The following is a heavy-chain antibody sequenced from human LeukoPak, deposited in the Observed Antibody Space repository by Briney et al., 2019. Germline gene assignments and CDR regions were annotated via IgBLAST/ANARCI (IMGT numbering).Heavy chain of an antibody. CDR3: ARIYDIALDY. CDR2: IYYSGST. CDR1: GGSISSSSYY. V-gene: IGHV4-39*01. D-gene: IGHD3-9*01. J-gene: IGHJ4*02. Sequence: PSETLSLTCTVSGGSISSSSYYWGWIRQPPGKGLEWIGRIYYSGSTYYNPSLKSRVSISIDTPKNQFSLKLSSVTAADTAVYYCARIYDIALDYWGQGTLVTVSS.